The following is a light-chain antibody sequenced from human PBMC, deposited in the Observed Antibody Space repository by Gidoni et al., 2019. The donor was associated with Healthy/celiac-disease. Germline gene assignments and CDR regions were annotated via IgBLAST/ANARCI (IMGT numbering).Light chain of an antibody. Sequence: DIQMTQSPSTLSASVGDRVTITCRASQSISSWLAWYQQKPGKAPKLLIYKASSLESGFPSRFSGSGSGTEFTLTISSLQPDDFATYYCQQYNSYSGYTFGQXTKLEIK. CDR2: KAS. J-gene: IGKJ2*01. V-gene: IGKV1-5*03. CDR3: QQYNSYSGYT. CDR1: QSISSW.